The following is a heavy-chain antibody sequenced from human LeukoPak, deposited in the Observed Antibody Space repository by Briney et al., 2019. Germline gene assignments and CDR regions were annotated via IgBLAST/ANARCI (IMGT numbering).Heavy chain of an antibody. CDR2: ISTSSSYI. J-gene: IGHJ3*02. V-gene: IGHV3-21*01. D-gene: IGHD3-16*01. Sequence: HQDRPTPAKGLKCVSSISTSSSYIYSADSVKGRFTISRDNAKNSLYLQMNSLRAEDTAVYYCVRDTFSPDAFDIWGQGTMVTVSS. CDR3: VRDTFSPDAFDI.